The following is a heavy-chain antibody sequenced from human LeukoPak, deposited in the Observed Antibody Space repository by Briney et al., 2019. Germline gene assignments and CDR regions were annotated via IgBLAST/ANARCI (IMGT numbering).Heavy chain of an antibody. CDR2: ISGSGGST. Sequence: PGGSLRLSCAASGFTFSSYAMSWVRQAPGKGLEWVSAISGSGGSTYYADSVKGRFTISRDNSKNTLYLQMNSLRAEDTAVYYCATFRGITIFGVVPPYYFDYWGQGTLVTVSS. J-gene: IGHJ4*02. CDR3: ATFRGITIFGVVPPYYFDY. CDR1: GFTFSSYA. D-gene: IGHD3-3*01. V-gene: IGHV3-23*01.